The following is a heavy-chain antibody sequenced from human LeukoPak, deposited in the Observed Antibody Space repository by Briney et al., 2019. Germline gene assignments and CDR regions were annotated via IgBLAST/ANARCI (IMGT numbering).Heavy chain of an antibody. V-gene: IGHV4-34*01. Sequence: SETLSLTCAVYGGSYSGYYWSWIRQPPGKGLEWIGEINHSGSTNYNPSLKSRVTISVDTSKNQFSLKLSSVTAADTAVYYCARVVPPSYYYESGQDWFDPWGQGTLVTVSS. J-gene: IGHJ5*02. CDR1: GGSYSGYY. CDR2: INHSGST. D-gene: IGHD3-22*01. CDR3: ARVVPPSYYYESGQDWFDP.